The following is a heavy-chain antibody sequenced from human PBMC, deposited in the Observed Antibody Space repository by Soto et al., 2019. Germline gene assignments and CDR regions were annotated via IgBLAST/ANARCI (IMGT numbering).Heavy chain of an antibody. V-gene: IGHV3-21*06. CDR1: GFIFTRYS. J-gene: IGHJ4*02. CDR3: ARESEDLTPNFDY. Sequence: SLRLSCAASGFIFTRYSMNWVRQAPGKGLEWVSSISSTTNYIYYGDSMKGRFTISRDNAKNSLYLEMNSLRAEDTAVYYCARESEDLTPNFDYWGQGPLVTVSS. CDR2: ISSTTNYI.